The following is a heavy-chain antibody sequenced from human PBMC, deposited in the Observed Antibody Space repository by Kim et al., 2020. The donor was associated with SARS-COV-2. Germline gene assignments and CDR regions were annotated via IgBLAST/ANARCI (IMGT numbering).Heavy chain of an antibody. CDR1: GGSISTYY. J-gene: IGHJ3*02. CDR3: ARVKGIVEGAFDI. CDR2: IYYSGST. D-gene: IGHD1-26*01. V-gene: IGHV4-59*01. Sequence: SETLSLTCTVSGGSISTYYWSWIRQPPGKGLEWIGYIYYSGSTNYNPSLKSRVTISVDTSKNQFSLKLSSVTAADTAVYYCARVKGIVEGAFDIWGQGTMVTVSS.